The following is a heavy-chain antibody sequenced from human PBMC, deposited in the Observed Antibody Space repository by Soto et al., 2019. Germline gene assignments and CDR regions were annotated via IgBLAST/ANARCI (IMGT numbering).Heavy chain of an antibody. V-gene: IGHV4-30-4*01. CDR3: ARYYYGSGSYSAFDY. CDR1: GGSISSGDYY. J-gene: IGHJ4*02. CDR2: IYYSGST. D-gene: IGHD3-10*01. Sequence: SETLSLTCTVSGGSISSGDYYWSWIRQPPGKGLEWIGYIYYSGSTYYNPSLKSRVTISVDTSKNQFSLKLSSVTAADTAVYYCARYYYGSGSYSAFDYWGQGTLVTVS.